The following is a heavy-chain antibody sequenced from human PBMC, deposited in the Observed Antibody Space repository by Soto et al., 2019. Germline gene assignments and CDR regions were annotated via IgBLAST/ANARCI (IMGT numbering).Heavy chain of an antibody. D-gene: IGHD4-17*01. CDR1: GITFSTYA. J-gene: IGHJ6*02. Sequence: GGSLRLSCAASGITFSTYAMSWVRRAPGKGLEWVSTIGSNGADKQYADFVKGRFTVSRDSSKSMLSLQMNSLRAEDTAVYYCAADYLRHNSLNGYYYSYGMDVWGQGTTVTVSS. CDR2: IGSNGADK. CDR3: AADYLRHNSLNGYYYSYGMDV. V-gene: IGHV3-23*01.